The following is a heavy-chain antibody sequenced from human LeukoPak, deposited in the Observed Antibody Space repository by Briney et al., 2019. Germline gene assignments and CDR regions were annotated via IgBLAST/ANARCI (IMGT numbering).Heavy chain of an antibody. Sequence: GGSLRLSCAASGFTFSSYGMHWVRQAPGKGLEWVAFIRYDGSNKYYADSVKGRFTISRDNSKNTLYLQMNSLRAEDTAVYHCAKVYCSSTSCTNWFDHWGQGTLVTVSS. CDR1: GFTFSSYG. CDR2: IRYDGSNK. D-gene: IGHD2-2*01. V-gene: IGHV3-30*02. CDR3: AKVYCSSTSCTNWFDH. J-gene: IGHJ5*02.